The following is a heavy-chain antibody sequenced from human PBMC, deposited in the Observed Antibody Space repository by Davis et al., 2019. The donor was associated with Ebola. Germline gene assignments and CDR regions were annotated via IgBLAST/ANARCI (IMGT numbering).Heavy chain of an antibody. CDR3: ASLLTYYYDSSGYYRKPGPPFDY. D-gene: IGHD3-22*01. CDR2: IYYSGST. V-gene: IGHV4-39*01. Sequence: SETLSLTCTVSGGSISSSSYYWGWIRQPPGKGLEWIGSIYYSGSTYYNPSLKSRVTISVDTSKNQFSLKLSSVTAADTAVYYCASLLTYYYDSSGYYRKPGPPFDYWGQGTLVTVSS. CDR1: GGSISSSSYY. J-gene: IGHJ4*02.